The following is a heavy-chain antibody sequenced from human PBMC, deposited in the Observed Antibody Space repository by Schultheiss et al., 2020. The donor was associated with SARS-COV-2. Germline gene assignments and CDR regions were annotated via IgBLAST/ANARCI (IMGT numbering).Heavy chain of an antibody. CDR1: GYTFTSYA. V-gene: IGHV1-3*01. Sequence: ASVKVSCKASGYTFTSYAMHWVRQAPGQRLEWMGWINAGNGNTKYSQKFQGRVTMTTDTSTSTAYMELRSLRSDDTAVYYCARDRESSSPQNYYYYGMDVWGQGTTVTSP. D-gene: IGHD6-6*01. J-gene: IGHJ6*02. CDR3: ARDRESSSPQNYYYYGMDV. CDR2: INAGNGNT.